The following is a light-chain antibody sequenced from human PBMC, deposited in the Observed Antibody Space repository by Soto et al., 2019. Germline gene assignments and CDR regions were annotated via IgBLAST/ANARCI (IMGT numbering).Light chain of an antibody. V-gene: IGKV3-20*01. J-gene: IGKJ2*01. CDR2: GAS. Sequence: EIVLTQSPGALSLSPGERATLSCRASQRITNNFLAWFQQKPGLAPRLLIHGASTRASGVPGRFSGGGSGTEFVLTISRLEPEDFAVYYCQQYGRSPFTFGQGTKLQIK. CDR3: QQYGRSPFT. CDR1: QRITNNF.